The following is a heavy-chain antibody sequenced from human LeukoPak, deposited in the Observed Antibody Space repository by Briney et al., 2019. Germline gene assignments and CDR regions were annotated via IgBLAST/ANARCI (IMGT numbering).Heavy chain of an antibody. V-gene: IGHV4-34*01. CDR1: GGSFSGYY. CDR3: ARCHQLLCYWFDP. J-gene: IGHJ5*02. CDR2: INHSGST. D-gene: IGHD2-2*01. Sequence: PSETLSLTCAVYGGSFSGYYWSWIRQPPGKGLEWLGEINHSGSTNYNPSLKSRVTISVDTSKNQFSLKLSSVTAADTAVYYCARCHQLLCYWFDPWGQGTLVTVSS.